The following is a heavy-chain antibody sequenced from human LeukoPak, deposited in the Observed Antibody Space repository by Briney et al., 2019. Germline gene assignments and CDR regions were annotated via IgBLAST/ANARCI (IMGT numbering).Heavy chain of an antibody. J-gene: IGHJ4*02. Sequence: GGSLRLSCAASGFTFDDYAMHWVRQAPGKGLEWVSGISWNSGRIGYADSVKGRFTISRDNAKNSLYLQMNSLRPEDTAFYYCTKAYGSGSYISPFDYWGQGTLVTVSS. V-gene: IGHV3-9*01. CDR3: TKAYGSGSYISPFDY. D-gene: IGHD3-10*01. CDR1: GFTFDDYA. CDR2: ISWNSGRI.